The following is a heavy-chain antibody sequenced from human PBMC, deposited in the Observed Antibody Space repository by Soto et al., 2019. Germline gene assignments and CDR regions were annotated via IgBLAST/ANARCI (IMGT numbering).Heavy chain of an antibody. J-gene: IGHJ4*02. V-gene: IGHV3-21*01. CDR1: GFVFSDFQ. CDR2: ITGTSAFT. CDR3: ARDNLAFQGAFDL. D-gene: IGHD3-16*01. Sequence: PGGSLRLSCAASGFVFSDFQFNWVRQAPGGGLEWLSSITGTSAFTEYAEAIEGRFTISRDNPNKLLFLHMDNLRPEDTAVYYCARDNLAFQGAFDLWGQGTLVTVS.